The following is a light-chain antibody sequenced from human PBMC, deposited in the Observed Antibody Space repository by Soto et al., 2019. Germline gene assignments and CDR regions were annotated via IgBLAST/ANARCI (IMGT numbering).Light chain of an antibody. V-gene: IGKV3-15*01. CDR1: QSVSSN. CDR3: QQRSNWLIT. Sequence: EIVMTQSPATLSVSPGERATLSCRASQSVSSNLAWYQQKPGQAPRLLIYGASTRATGIPARFSGSGSGTEFTLTISNLEPEDFAVYYCQQRSNWLITFGQGTRLEI. J-gene: IGKJ5*01. CDR2: GAS.